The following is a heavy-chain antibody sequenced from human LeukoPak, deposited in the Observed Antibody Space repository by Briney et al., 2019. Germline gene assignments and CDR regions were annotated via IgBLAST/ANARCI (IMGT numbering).Heavy chain of an antibody. CDR2: INHSGST. J-gene: IGHJ4*02. Sequence: SETLSLTCAVYGGSFSGYYWSWIRQPPGKGLEWIGEINHSGSTNYNPSLKSRVTISVDTSKNQFSLKLSSVTAADTAVYYCARGYYGSGSYIDYGGQGTLVTVSS. CDR1: GGSFSGYY. V-gene: IGHV4-34*01. D-gene: IGHD3-10*01. CDR3: ARGYYGSGSYIDY.